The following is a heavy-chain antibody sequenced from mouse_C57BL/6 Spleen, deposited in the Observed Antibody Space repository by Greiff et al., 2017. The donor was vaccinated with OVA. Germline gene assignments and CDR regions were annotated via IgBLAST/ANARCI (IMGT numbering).Heavy chain of an antibody. D-gene: IGHD2-5*01. CDR1: GYAFTNYL. V-gene: IGHV1-54*01. J-gene: IGHJ2*01. CDR3: AISSSNYAFDY. Sequence: QVQLQQSGAELVRPGTSVKVSCKASGYAFTNYLIEWVKQRPGQGLEWIGVINPGSGGTNYNEKFKGKATLTADKSSSTAYMQLSSLTSEDSAVYFCAISSSNYAFDYWGQGTTLTVSS. CDR2: INPGSGGT.